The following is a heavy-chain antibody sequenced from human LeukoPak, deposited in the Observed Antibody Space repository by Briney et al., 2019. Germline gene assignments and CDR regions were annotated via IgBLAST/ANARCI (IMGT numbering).Heavy chain of an antibody. CDR3: AGGTDILVD. J-gene: IGHJ4*02. CDR2: INHSGST. V-gene: IGHV4-34*01. Sequence: SETLSLTCAVYGGSFSGYYWSWIRQPPGKGLEWIGEINHSGSTNYDPSLKSRVTISVDTSKNQFSLKLSSVTAADTAVYYCAGGTDILVDWGQGTLVTVSS. D-gene: IGHD3-9*01. CDR1: GGSFSGYY.